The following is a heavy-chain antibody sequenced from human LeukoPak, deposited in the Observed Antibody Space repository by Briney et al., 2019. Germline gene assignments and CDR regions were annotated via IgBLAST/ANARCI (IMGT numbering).Heavy chain of an antibody. Sequence: GGSLRLSCAASGFTFSSYAMSWVRQAPGKGLEWVSAISGSGGSTYYADSVKGRFTISRDNSKNTLYLQMNSLRAEDTAVYYCARASGNIYYYYYMDVWGKGTTVTVSS. V-gene: IGHV3-23*01. CDR2: ISGSGGST. D-gene: IGHD4-23*01. CDR3: ARASGNIYYYYYMDV. CDR1: GFTFSSYA. J-gene: IGHJ6*03.